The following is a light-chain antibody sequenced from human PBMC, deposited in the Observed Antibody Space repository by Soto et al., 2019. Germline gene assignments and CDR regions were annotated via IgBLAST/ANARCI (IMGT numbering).Light chain of an antibody. J-gene: IGKJ1*01. V-gene: IGKV2-28*01. CDR2: LVS. CDR1: QSLLHSNGYTY. Sequence: DFVMTQSPLSLPVTPGEPASISCRSSQSLLHSNGYTYLNWYLQKPGHSPQLLIYLVSNRASGVPDRFSGSGSGTDFTLKISRVEADDVGVYYCMQDLQTWTFGQGTKVEIK. CDR3: MQDLQTWT.